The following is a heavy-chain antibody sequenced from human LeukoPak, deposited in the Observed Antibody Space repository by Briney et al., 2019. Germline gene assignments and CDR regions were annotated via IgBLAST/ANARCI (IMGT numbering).Heavy chain of an antibody. Sequence: SGPTLVKPTQTLTLTCTFSGFSLGTRGVGVGWIRQPPGKALEWLALIYWDDDKRYSPSLKSRLTITKDTSKNQVVLTVTNMDPVDTATYYCAHLYYYDSSGYYYPFDYWGQGTLVTVSS. CDR1: GFSLGTRGVG. J-gene: IGHJ4*02. V-gene: IGHV2-5*02. CDR3: AHLYYYDSSGYYYPFDY. CDR2: IYWDDDK. D-gene: IGHD3-22*01.